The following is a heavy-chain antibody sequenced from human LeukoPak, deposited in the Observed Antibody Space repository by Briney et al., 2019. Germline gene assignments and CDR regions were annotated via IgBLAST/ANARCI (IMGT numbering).Heavy chain of an antibody. CDR1: GGTFSSYA. D-gene: IGHD4-17*01. CDR2: IIPIFGTA. V-gene: IGHV1-69*13. Sequence: ALVKVSCKASGGTFSSYAISWVRQAPGQGLEWMGGIIPIFGTANYAQKFQGRVTITADESTSTAYMELSSLRSEDTAVYYCARAAVTYNYYYYYMGVWGKGTTVTISS. J-gene: IGHJ6*03. CDR3: ARAAVTYNYYYYYMGV.